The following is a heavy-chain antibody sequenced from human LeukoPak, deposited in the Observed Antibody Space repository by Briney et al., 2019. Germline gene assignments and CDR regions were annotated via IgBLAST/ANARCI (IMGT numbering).Heavy chain of an antibody. J-gene: IGHJ4*02. CDR3: ARGYCSGRSCYMWYSDY. D-gene: IGHD2-15*01. CDR1: GYAVSNNY. Sequence: GGSLRLSCAASGYAVSNNYMTWVRQAPGKGLEWVSVIYKEGSTYYADSVKGRFTISRDNSKNTVYLQMNSLRAEDTAVYYCARGYCSGRSCYMWYSDYWGQGTLVTVSS. CDR2: IYKEGST. V-gene: IGHV3-53*01.